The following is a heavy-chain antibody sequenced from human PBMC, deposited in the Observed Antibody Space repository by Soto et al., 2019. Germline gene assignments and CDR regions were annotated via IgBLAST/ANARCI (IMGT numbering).Heavy chain of an antibody. J-gene: IGHJ4*02. CDR3: AKDRDY. Sequence: QVQLVESGGGVVQPGRSLRLSCAASGFTFSSYGMHWVRQAPGKGLEWVAVISYDGSNKYYADSVKGRFTISRDNSKNTLYLQMNSLRAEDTAVYYCAKDRDYWGQRTLVTVSS. CDR2: ISYDGSNK. V-gene: IGHV3-30*18. CDR1: GFTFSSYG.